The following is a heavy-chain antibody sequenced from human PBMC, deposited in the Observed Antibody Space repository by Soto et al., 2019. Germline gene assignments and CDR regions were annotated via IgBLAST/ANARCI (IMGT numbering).Heavy chain of an antibody. V-gene: IGHV3-30-3*01. Sequence: QVQLVESGGGVVQPGRSLRLSCAASGFTFSSYAMHWVRQAPGKGLEWVAVISYDGSNKYYADSVKGRFTISRDNSKNTLYLQRNSLRAEDTAVYYCARGYSSSWYYYGMDVWGQGTTVTVSS. J-gene: IGHJ6*02. CDR1: GFTFSSYA. D-gene: IGHD6-13*01. CDR3: ARGYSSSWYYYGMDV. CDR2: ISYDGSNK.